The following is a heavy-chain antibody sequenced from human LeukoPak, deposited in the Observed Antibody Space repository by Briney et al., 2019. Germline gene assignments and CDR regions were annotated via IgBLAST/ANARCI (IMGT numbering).Heavy chain of an antibody. CDR3: ARVGCSSTSCYQDAFDI. J-gene: IGHJ3*02. V-gene: IGHV4-30-4*08. D-gene: IGHD2-2*01. CDR1: GGSISSGDYY. CDR2: IYYSGST. Sequence: PSQTLSLTCTVSGGSISSGDYYWSWIRQPPGKGLEWIGYIYYSGSTYYNPSLKSRVTISVDTSKNQFSLKLSSVTAADTAVYYCARVGCSSTSCYQDAFDIWGQGTMVTVSS.